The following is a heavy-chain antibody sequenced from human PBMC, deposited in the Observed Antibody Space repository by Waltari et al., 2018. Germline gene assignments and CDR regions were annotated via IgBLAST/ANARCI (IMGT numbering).Heavy chain of an antibody. CDR1: GGSISSSSYY. CDR2: TYYSGSP. D-gene: IGHD1-26*01. CDR3: ARQGGADYFDY. V-gene: IGHV4-39*01. J-gene: IGHJ4*02. Sequence: QLQLQESGPGLVKPSETLSLTCTVSGGSISSSSYYWGWIRQPPGKGLEWIGSTYYSGSPSYTPALKSRVTISVDASKNQFSLKLSSVTAADTAVYYCARQGGADYFDYWGQGTLVTVSS.